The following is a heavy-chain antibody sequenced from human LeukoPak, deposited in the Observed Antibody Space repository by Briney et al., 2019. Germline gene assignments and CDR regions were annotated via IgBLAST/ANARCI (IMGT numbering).Heavy chain of an antibody. D-gene: IGHD3-9*01. J-gene: IGHJ4*02. CDR1: GFTFRTYW. CDR2: INPDGSST. Sequence: PGGSRSLSCGALGFTFRTYWCTGFRKAQGRGLVWVSRINPDGSSTGYADSVRGRFTISRDNAKNTLYLQMNSLRAEDTAVYYCTRDFDAATGYWGQGTLVTVSS. V-gene: IGHV3-74*01. CDR3: TRDFDAATGY.